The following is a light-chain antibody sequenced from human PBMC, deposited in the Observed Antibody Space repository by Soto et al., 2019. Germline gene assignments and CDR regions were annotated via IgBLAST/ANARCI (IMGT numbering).Light chain of an antibody. J-gene: IGLJ1*01. Sequence: QSALTQPASVSGSPGQSITISCTGTSSDVGGYNYVSWYQQHPGKAPKLMIYDVSNRPSGVSNRFSGSKSGNTASLTISGPQAEDEADYSCSSYTSSSPLVFGTGTKLTVL. V-gene: IGLV2-14*01. CDR2: DVS. CDR1: SSDVGGYNY. CDR3: SSYTSSSPLV.